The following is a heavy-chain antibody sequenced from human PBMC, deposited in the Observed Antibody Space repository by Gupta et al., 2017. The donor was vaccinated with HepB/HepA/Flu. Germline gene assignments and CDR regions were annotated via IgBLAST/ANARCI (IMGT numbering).Heavy chain of an antibody. CDR1: GGSFSGYY. D-gene: IGHD2-2*02. V-gene: IGHV4-34*01. CDR3: ARGSGYCSSTSCYTASNFDY. CDR2: INHSGST. J-gene: IGHJ4*02. Sequence: QVQLQQWGAGLLKPSETLSLTCAAYGGSFSGYYWSWIRQPPGKGLEWIGEINHSGSTNYNPSLKSRVTISVDTSKNQFSLKLSSVTAADTAVYYCARGSGYCSSTSCYTASNFDYWGQGTLVTVSS.